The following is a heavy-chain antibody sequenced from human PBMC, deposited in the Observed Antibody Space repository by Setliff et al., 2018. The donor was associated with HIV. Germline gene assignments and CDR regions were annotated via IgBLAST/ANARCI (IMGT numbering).Heavy chain of an antibody. V-gene: IGHV3-11*04. CDR3: ARDSSRGYLDWLSLKYYYSYYIDV. CDR1: GFTFSDYY. J-gene: IGHJ6*03. Sequence: AGGSLRLSCAASGFTFSDYYMSWVRQAPGKGLEWVSAISGSDTTIYYADSVKGRFTISRDNAKNSLYLQMSSLRAEDTAVYYCARDSSRGYLDWLSLKYYYSYYIDVWGKGTTVTVSS. D-gene: IGHD3-9*01. CDR2: ISGSDTTI.